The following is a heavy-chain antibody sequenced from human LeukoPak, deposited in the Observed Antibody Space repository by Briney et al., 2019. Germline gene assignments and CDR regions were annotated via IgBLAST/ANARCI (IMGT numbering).Heavy chain of an antibody. Sequence: GRSLRLSCAASGFTFRSYAMHWVRQAPGKGLEWVAVISYDGSNKYYADSMKGRFTISRDNFKNTLYLQMNSLRAEDTAVYYCARKDSGRYIMPFGFWGQGTLVTVSS. D-gene: IGHD3-10*01. CDR2: ISYDGSNK. CDR3: ARKDSGRYIMPFGF. CDR1: GFTFRSYA. J-gene: IGHJ4*02. V-gene: IGHV3-30*04.